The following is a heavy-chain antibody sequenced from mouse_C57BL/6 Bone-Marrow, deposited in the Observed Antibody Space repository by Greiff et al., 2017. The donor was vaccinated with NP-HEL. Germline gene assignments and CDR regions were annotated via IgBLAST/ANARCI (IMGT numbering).Heavy chain of an antibody. Sequence: EVKLMESGGDLVKPGGSLKLSCAASGFTFSSYGMSWVRQTPDKRLEWVATISSGGSYTYYPDSVKGRFTISRDNAKNTLYLQMSSLKSEDTAMYYLARHYYGSPFAYWGQGTLVTVSA. V-gene: IGHV5-6*01. D-gene: IGHD1-1*01. CDR1: GFTFSSYG. CDR2: ISSGGSYT. CDR3: ARHYYGSPFAY. J-gene: IGHJ3*01.